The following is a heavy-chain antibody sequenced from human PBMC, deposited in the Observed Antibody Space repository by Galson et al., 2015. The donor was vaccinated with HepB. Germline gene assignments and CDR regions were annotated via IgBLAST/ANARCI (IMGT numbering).Heavy chain of an antibody. CDR3: AREARGIQLHGEVGY. D-gene: IGHD5-18*01. J-gene: IGHJ4*02. V-gene: IGHV3-30*04. CDR2: ISYDGSNK. Sequence: SLRLSCAASGFTFSSYAMHWVRQAPGKGLEWVAVISYDGSNKYYADSVKGRFTISRDNSKNTLYLQMNSLRAEDTAVYYCAREARGIQLHGEVGYWGQGTLVTVSS. CDR1: GFTFSSYA.